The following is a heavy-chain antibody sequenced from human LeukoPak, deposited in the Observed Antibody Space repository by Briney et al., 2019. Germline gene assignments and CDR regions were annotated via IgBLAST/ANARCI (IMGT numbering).Heavy chain of an antibody. D-gene: IGHD4/OR15-4a*01. CDR2: IDADGSST. Sequence: GGSLRLSCAASGFTFSSYWMHWVRQAPGKGLVWVSRIDADGSSTNYADSVKGRFTISRDNAKNTLYLQMNSLRAEDTAVYYCARDGDYGDYFGYWGQGTLVTVSS. J-gene: IGHJ4*02. CDR3: ARDGDYGDYFGY. CDR1: GFTFSSYW. V-gene: IGHV3-74*01.